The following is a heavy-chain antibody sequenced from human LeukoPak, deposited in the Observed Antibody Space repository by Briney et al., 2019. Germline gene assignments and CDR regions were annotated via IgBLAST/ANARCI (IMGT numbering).Heavy chain of an antibody. CDR3: ARDSTVTTFYY. D-gene: IGHD4-17*01. J-gene: IGHJ4*02. CDR2: INPNSGGT. V-gene: IGHV1-2*02. CDR1: VYTFTGYY. Sequence: ASVNVSCKASVYTFTGYYMHWVRQAAGQGLEWMGWINPNSGGTNYAQKFQGRVTMTRDTSISTAYMELSRLRSDDTAVYYCARDSTVTTFYYWGQGTLVTVSS.